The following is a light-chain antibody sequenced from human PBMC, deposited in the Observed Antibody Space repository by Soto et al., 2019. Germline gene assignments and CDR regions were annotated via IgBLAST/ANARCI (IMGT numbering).Light chain of an antibody. V-gene: IGLV2-14*01. CDR1: SSDVGGYNY. Sequence: QSVLTQPASVSGSPGQSINISCTGTSSDVGGYNYVSWYQQHSGNAPKLMIYEVSNRPAGVSNRFAGSKSGNTASLTISGLQAEDEADYYCSSYTSSSTVIFGEGTKLTVL. CDR3: SSYTSSSTVI. CDR2: EVS. J-gene: IGLJ2*01.